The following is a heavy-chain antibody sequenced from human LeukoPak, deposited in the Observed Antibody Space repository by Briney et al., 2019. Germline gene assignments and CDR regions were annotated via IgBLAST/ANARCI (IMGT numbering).Heavy chain of an antibody. CDR3: ARGLTIFGVYYYYMDV. Sequence: GGSLRLSCAASGFTFSSYAMTWVRQAPGKGLEWVANIKQDGSEKYYVDSVKGRFTISRDNAKNSLYLQMNSLRAEDTAVYYCARGLTIFGVYYYYMDVWGKGTTVTVSS. V-gene: IGHV3-7*01. CDR1: GFTFSSYA. J-gene: IGHJ6*03. D-gene: IGHD3-3*01. CDR2: IKQDGSEK.